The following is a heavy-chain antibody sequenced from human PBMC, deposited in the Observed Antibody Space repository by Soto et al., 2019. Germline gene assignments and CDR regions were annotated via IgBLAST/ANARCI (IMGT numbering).Heavy chain of an antibody. Sequence: GASVKVSSKAPGYTFTSSGMKWLRPATRQGLEWWGGKNPNSSNTGYAPKFHGRTTTTSSTSISTAHLELSSLRSEATAEYYCARFPLGYSSGSEAFDIWGQGTMVTVSS. CDR2: KNPNSSNT. J-gene: IGHJ3*02. CDR3: ARFPLGYSSGSEAFDI. CDR1: GYTFTSSG. D-gene: IGHD6-19*01. V-gene: IGHV1-8*01.